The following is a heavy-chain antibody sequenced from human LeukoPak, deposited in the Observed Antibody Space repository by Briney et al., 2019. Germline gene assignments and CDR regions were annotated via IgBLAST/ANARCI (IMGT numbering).Heavy chain of an antibody. CDR1: GGSISSYY. J-gene: IGHJ4*02. CDR3: ARYTAMVKEFDY. D-gene: IGHD5-18*01. CDR2: IYYSGST. V-gene: IGHV4-59*08. Sequence: PSETLSLTCTVYGGSISSYYWSWIRQPPGKGVEWIGYIYYSGSTNYNPSLKSRVTISVDTSKNQFSLKLSSVTAADTAVYYCARYTAMVKEFDYWGQGTLVTVSS.